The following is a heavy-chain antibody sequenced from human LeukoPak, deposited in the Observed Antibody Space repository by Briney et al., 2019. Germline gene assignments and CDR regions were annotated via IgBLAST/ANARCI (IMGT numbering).Heavy chain of an antibody. J-gene: IGHJ4*02. Sequence: GGSLRLSCAASGFTFSSYSMNWVRQAPGKGLEWVSSISSSSSYMYYADSVKGRFTISRDNAKNSLYLQMNSLRAEDTAVYYCASHGYCTSTSCYYDYWGQGTLVTVSS. V-gene: IGHV3-21*01. D-gene: IGHD2-2*03. CDR2: ISSSSSYM. CDR3: ASHGYCTSTSCYYDY. CDR1: GFTFSSYS.